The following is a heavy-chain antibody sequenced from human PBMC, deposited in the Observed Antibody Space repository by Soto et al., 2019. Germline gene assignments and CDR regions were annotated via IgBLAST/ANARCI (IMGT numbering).Heavy chain of an antibody. CDR1: GGTFSTYA. V-gene: IGHV1-69*12. D-gene: IGHD4-17*01. CDR2: VIPIFGTA. Sequence: QVQLVQSGAEVKKPGSSVKVSCKASGGTFSTYAISWVRQAPGQGLEWMGGVIPIFGTADYAQKFQGRVTITADDSTNTAYMERSSLRSEDTAVYYWARDRPRENYGGNYYYHMDVWGRGTTVTVSS. CDR3: ARDRPRENYGGNYYYHMDV. J-gene: IGHJ6*03.